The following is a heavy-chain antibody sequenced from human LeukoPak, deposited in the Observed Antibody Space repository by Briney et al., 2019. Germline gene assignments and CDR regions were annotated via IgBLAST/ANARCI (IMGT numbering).Heavy chain of an antibody. Sequence: SETLSLTCAVYGGSLNGYHWSWIRQPPGKRLEWIGEIDHSGSTQYNPSLKSRVTISLDTSKKQFSLKLTSLTAADTAFYYCARYGMVAEGIWWYDPWGQGTLVTVSS. CDR1: GGSLNGYH. V-gene: IGHV4-34*01. CDR2: IDHSGST. D-gene: IGHD2-15*01. CDR3: ARYGMVAEGIWWYDP. J-gene: IGHJ5*02.